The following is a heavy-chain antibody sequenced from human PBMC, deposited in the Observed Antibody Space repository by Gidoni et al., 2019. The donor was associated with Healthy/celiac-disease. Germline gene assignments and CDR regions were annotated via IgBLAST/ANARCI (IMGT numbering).Heavy chain of an antibody. CDR3: TTDFPHRIMVQGMIIALKDY. CDR1: GFTFSNAY. Sequence: EVQLVESGGGLVKPGGSLRLSCAAPGFTFSNAYMSWVRQAPGKGLEWVGRIKSKTDGGTTDYAAPVKGRFTISRDDSKNTLYLQMNSLKTEDTAVYYCTTDFPHRIMVQGMIIALKDYWGQGTLVTVSS. CDR2: IKSKTDGGTT. V-gene: IGHV3-15*01. J-gene: IGHJ4*02. D-gene: IGHD3-10*01.